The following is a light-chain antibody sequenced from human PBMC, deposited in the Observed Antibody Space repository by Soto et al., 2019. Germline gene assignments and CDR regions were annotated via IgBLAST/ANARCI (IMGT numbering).Light chain of an antibody. V-gene: IGKV3-15*01. CDR1: QSVSSSN. J-gene: IGKJ4*01. CDR2: GAS. Sequence: EIVLTQPPGTLSLSPGERATLSCRASQSVSSSNLAWYQQKPGQAPRLLMYGASIRATGFPDRFSGSGSGTEFTLTISSLQSEDFAVYYCQQYNHWPPLTFGGGTKVDIK. CDR3: QQYNHWPPLT.